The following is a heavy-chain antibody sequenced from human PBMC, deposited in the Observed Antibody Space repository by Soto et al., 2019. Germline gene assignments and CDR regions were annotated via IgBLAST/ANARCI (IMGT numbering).Heavy chain of an antibody. V-gene: IGHV3-48*02. D-gene: IGHD2-2*03. CDR3: ARDGYCVSTTCYFLPDV. CDR1: GFTFSRYG. Sequence: EVQVVESGGGLVQPGGSLRLSCAASGFTFSRYGMNWVRQAPGKGLEWVAYISSSSSTIYYADSVKGRFTISRDNAKNSLYLRMNSLRDEDTAVYYCARDGYCVSTTCYFLPDVWGPGTTVTVSS. CDR2: ISSSSSTI. J-gene: IGHJ6*02.